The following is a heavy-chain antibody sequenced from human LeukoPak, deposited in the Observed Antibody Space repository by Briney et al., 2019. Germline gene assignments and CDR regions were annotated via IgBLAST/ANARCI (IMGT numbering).Heavy chain of an antibody. CDR2: ISGSGGST. CDR3: ANTVGDLPYDFWSGYSDY. J-gene: IGHJ4*02. CDR1: GFTFSTYT. Sequence: GGSLRLSGVASGFTFSTYTMNWIRQAPGKGLEWVSAISGSGGSTYYADSVKGRFTISRDNSKNTLYLQMNSLRAEDTAVYYCANTVGDLPYDFWSGYSDYWGQGTLVTVSS. V-gene: IGHV3-23*01. D-gene: IGHD3-3*01.